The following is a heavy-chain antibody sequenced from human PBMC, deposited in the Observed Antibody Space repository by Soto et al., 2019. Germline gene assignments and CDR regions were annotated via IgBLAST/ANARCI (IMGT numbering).Heavy chain of an antibody. CDR1: GYTFTNYG. D-gene: IGHD3-16*01. CDR3: ARDCQDHRCEQGGPFDY. J-gene: IGHJ4*02. Sequence: ASVKVSCATSGYTFTNYGINWVRQAPGQGLEWMGWISTYNGNTKYAPKLQGRFTITRETSATTAYMELSSLRSEDTAVYYCARDCQDHRCEQGGPFDYWGQGTLVTVSS. CDR2: ISTYNGNT. V-gene: IGHV1-18*01.